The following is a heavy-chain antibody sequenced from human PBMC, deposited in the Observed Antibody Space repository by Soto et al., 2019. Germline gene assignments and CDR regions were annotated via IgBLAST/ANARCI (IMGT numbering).Heavy chain of an antibody. Sequence: SETLSLTCAVSGGSISSGGYSWSWIRQPPGKGLEWIGYIYHSGSTYYNPSLKSRVTISVDRSKNQFSLKLSSVTAADTTVYYCARGGSITMVRGVIILYNWFDPWGQGTLVTVSS. V-gene: IGHV4-30-2*01. D-gene: IGHD3-10*01. CDR3: ARGGSITMVRGVIILYNWFDP. CDR1: GGSISSGGYS. CDR2: IYHSGST. J-gene: IGHJ5*02.